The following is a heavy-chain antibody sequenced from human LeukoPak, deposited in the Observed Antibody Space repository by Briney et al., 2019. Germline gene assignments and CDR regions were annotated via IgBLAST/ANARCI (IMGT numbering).Heavy chain of an antibody. Sequence: SETLSLTCAVYGGSFSGYYWSWIRQPPGRGLEWIGEINHSGSTNYNPPLKSRVTISVDTSKNQFSLKLSSVTAADTAVDYCARGASAVAGTDFGYWGQGTLVTVSS. CDR3: ARGASAVAGTDFGY. J-gene: IGHJ4*02. D-gene: IGHD6-19*01. CDR1: GGSFSGYY. V-gene: IGHV4-34*01. CDR2: INHSGST.